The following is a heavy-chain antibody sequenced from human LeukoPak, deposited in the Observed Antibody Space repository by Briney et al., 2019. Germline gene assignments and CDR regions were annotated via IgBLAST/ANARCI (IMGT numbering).Heavy chain of an antibody. CDR3: ARDNNGWPPKLYSMDV. D-gene: IGHD6-19*01. Sequence: SETLSFTCAVSGVSINLYYWNWVRQPAGKGLEWIGRMYAGGNTNYNPSLKSRVTMSVDTSKNLFFLNLDSVTAADTAVYFCARDNNGWPPKLYSMDVWGQGTTVTVSS. CDR2: MYAGGNT. J-gene: IGHJ6*02. CDR1: GVSINLYY. V-gene: IGHV4-4*07.